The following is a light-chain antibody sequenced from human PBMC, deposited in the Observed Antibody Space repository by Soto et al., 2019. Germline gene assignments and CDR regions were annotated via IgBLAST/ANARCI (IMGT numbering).Light chain of an antibody. V-gene: IGLV1-40*01. J-gene: IGLJ2*01. CDR3: QSYDSSLSGSVV. CDR1: SSNIGAGYD. CDR2: GNI. Sequence: QPVLTQPPSVSGAPGQRVTISCTGSSSNIGAGYDIHWYLQLPGTAPKLLIYGNINRPSGVPDRFSGSKSGTSASLAITGLQAEDEADYYCQSYDSSLSGSVVFGGGTKLTVL.